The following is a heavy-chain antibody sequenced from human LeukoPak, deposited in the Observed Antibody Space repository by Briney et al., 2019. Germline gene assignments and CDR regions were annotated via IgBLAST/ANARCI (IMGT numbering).Heavy chain of an antibody. V-gene: IGHV3-30*03. J-gene: IGHJ3*02. CDR1: GFTFKSYG. CDR2: ISYDGSNK. D-gene: IGHD3-22*01. CDR3: TRHNYDRSGYGAFDI. Sequence: GGSLRLSCAASGFTFKSYGMHWVRQAPGKGLEWVAVISYDGSNKYYADSAKGRFTISRDNSKNTLYLQMNSLKTEDTAVYYCTRHNYDRSGYGAFDIWGQGTMVTVSS.